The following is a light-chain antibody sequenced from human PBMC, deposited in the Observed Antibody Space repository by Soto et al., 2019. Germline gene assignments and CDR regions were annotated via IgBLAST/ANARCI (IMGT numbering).Light chain of an antibody. V-gene: IGKV4-1*01. CDR1: QSVLHSSNNKNH. Sequence: DIVMTQSPDSLAVSLGERATINCKSSQSVLHSSNNKNHLAWYQQKPGQTHRLLIYDASNRATGIQARFSGSGSETDFTLTISSLEPEDFAVYYCKHRMNWPLTFGQGTRLEIK. J-gene: IGKJ5*01. CDR3: KHRMNWPLT. CDR2: DAS.